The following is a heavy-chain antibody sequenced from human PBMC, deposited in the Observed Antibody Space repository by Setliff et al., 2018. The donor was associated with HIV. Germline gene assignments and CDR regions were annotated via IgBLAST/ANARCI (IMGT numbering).Heavy chain of an antibody. CDR3: ASRIYYYDSNNFLREEGFDP. J-gene: IGHJ5*02. CDR1: GGSFSGYY. V-gene: IGHV4-34*01. Sequence: SETLSLTCAVYGGSFSGYYWSWIRQPPGKGLEWIGEINHSGSTNYNPSLKSRVTISIDTSKNQFSLNLTSVTAADTAVYYCASRIYYYDSNNFLREEGFDPWGQGTLVTVSS. CDR2: INHSGST. D-gene: IGHD3-22*01.